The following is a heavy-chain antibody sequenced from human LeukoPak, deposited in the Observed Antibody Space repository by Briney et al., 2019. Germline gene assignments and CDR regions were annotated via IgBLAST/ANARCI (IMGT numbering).Heavy chain of an antibody. Sequence: GGPRRLPWAAPEFTFGAYSMNGSRKAPGKGLEWVSYISSSSGSIHYADSVKGRFTISRDNAKNSLYLQMSSLRDEDTAMYYCARDYYYGFYYWGQGTLVTVSS. CDR1: EFTFGAYS. CDR2: ISSSSGSI. D-gene: IGHD3-10*01. J-gene: IGHJ4*02. V-gene: IGHV3-48*02. CDR3: ARDYYYGFYY.